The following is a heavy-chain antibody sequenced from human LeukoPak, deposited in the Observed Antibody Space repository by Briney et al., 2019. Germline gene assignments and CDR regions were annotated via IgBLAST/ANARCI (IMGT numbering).Heavy chain of an antibody. J-gene: IGHJ4*02. CDR3: ARSVSSTSWEFDY. D-gene: IGHD2-2*01. Sequence: GGSLRLSCAASGFTFSSYSMNWVRQAPGKGLEWVSSISSSSSHIYYADSVKGRFTISRDNAKNSLYLQMNSLRAEDTAVYYCARSVSSTSWEFDYWGQGTLVTVSS. CDR1: GFTFSSYS. V-gene: IGHV3-21*01. CDR2: ISSSSSHI.